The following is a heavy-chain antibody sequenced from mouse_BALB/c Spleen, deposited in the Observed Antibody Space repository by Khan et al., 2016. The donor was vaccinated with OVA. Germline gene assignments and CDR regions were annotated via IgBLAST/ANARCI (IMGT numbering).Heavy chain of an antibody. Sequence: VQLQESGPGLVQPSQSLSITCTVSGFSLTTYGVHWVRQSPGQGLEWLGVIWSGGSTDYNAAFISSLSISKDNSKSQVFFKMNSLQANDTARYYCARNYDYDEGLAYWGQGTLVTVSA. V-gene: IGHV2-2*02. CDR1: GFSLTTYG. CDR2: IWSGGST. J-gene: IGHJ3*01. D-gene: IGHD2-4*01. CDR3: ARNYDYDEGLAY.